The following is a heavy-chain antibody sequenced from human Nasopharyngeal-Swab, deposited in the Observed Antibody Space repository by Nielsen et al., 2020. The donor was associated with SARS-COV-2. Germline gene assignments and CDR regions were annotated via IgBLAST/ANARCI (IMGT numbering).Heavy chain of an antibody. CDR2: TSYDESHK. Sequence: GGSLRLACVGSGITFSRSVIQWVRQAPGKGLEWVAVTSYDESHKYYAGSVHGRFTISRDNSKNTLYLQMYSLTTEDTAVYFCARDPILGPPDYFDYWGRGTLVIVSS. J-gene: IGHJ4*02. CDR1: GITFSRSV. V-gene: IGHV3-30-3*01. CDR3: ARDPILGPPDYFDY. D-gene: IGHD1-14*01.